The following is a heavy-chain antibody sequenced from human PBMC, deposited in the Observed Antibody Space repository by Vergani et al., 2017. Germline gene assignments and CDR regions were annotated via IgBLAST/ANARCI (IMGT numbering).Heavy chain of an antibody. V-gene: IGHV3-9*01. CDR1: GFTFDDYA. J-gene: IGHJ4*02. Sequence: EVQLVESGGGLVQPGRSLRLSCAASGFTFDDYAMHWVRQAPGKGLEWVSGISWNSGSLGYADSVKGRFTISRDNAKNSLYLQMNSLRPEDTAVYYCARDTVTGSRYFDYWGQGTLVTVSS. CDR3: ARDTVTGSRYFDY. D-gene: IGHD6-19*01. CDR2: ISWNSGSL.